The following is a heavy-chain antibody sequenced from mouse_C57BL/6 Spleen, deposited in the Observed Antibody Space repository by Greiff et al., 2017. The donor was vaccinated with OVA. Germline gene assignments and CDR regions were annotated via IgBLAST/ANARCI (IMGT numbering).Heavy chain of an antibody. J-gene: IGHJ3*01. D-gene: IGHD2-4*01. CDR3: AKRNYYDFFAY. Sequence: LEESGPELVKPGASVKLSCKASGYTFTSYDINWVKQRPGQGLEWIGWIYPRDGSTKYNEKFKGKSTLTVDTSSSTAYMELHSLTSEDSAVYFCAKRNYYDFFAYWGQGTLVTVSA. V-gene: IGHV1-85*01. CDR2: IYPRDGST. CDR1: GYTFTSYD.